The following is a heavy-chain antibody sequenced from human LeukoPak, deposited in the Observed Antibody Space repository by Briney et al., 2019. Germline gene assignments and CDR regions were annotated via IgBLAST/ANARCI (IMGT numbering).Heavy chain of an antibody. V-gene: IGHV1-18*01. CDR3: ARNEENWTDAFDI. CDR1: GYTFNSYD. J-gene: IGHJ3*02. CDR2: ISAYTGNT. Sequence: VKVSCKASGYTFNSYDISWVRQAPGQGLEWMGWISAYTGNTNYTQKFQGRVTMTTDTSTSTAYMELTSLRSDDTAVYYCARNEENWTDAFDIWGQGIMVTVSS. D-gene: IGHD1-1*01.